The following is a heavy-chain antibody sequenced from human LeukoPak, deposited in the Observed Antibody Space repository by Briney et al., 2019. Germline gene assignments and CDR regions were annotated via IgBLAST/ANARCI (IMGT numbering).Heavy chain of an antibody. J-gene: IGHJ4*02. V-gene: IGHV5-10-1*01. Sequence: GESLKISCKGSGYSFTSYWISWVRQMPGKGPEWMGRIDPSDSYTNYSPSFQGHVTISADKSISTAYLQWSSLKASDTAMYYCARERIAAAVYYFDYWGQGTLVTVSS. CDR3: ARERIAAAVYYFDY. CDR1: GYSFTSYW. CDR2: IDPSDSYT. D-gene: IGHD6-13*01.